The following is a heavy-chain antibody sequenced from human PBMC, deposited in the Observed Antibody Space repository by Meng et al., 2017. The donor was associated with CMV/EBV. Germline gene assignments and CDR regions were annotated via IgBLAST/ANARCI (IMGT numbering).Heavy chain of an antibody. D-gene: IGHD2-15*01. CDR3: AKDPIAHAGSYFDS. J-gene: IGHJ4*02. CDR2: ISGSGGST. CDR1: GFTFSSYA. Sequence: GGSLRLSCAASGFTFSSYAMSWVRQAPGKGLEWVSAISGSGGSTYYADSVKGRFTISRDKSKNTLYLEMNSLRADDTALYFCAKDPIAHAGSYFDSWGQGTLVTVSS. V-gene: IGHV3-23*01.